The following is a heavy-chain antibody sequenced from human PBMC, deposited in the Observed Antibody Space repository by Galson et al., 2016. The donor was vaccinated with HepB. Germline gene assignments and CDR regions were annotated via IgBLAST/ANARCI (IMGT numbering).Heavy chain of an antibody. CDR3: ARRSLVGERGNAFDI. J-gene: IGHJ3*02. D-gene: IGHD1-26*01. V-gene: IGHV4-39*01. CDR1: GGSISSSTHY. Sequence: LSLTCTVSGGSISSSTHYWGWIRQPPGKGLEWIGSIYYSGSTFSNPSLQSRITISVDTSKDQFSLKLRSVTAADTAVSFCARRSLVGERGNAFDIWGQGTMVTGSS. CDR2: IYYSGST.